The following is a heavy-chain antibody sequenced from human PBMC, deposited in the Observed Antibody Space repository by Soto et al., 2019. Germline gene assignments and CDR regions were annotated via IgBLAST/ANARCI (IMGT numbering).Heavy chain of an antibody. D-gene: IGHD6-19*01. Sequence: SDSLSLTCTGSGGSVSSARYYWNWVRQPPGQGLASIVYISYSGNTDYIPTLKSRVTISVDTSKNQFSLKLSAVTAADTAVYYCARGRYSSGWFDVWGQGTLVTVSS. V-gene: IGHV4-61*01. CDR1: GGSVSSARYY. CDR3: ARGRYSSGWFDV. J-gene: IGHJ5*01. CDR2: ISYSGNT.